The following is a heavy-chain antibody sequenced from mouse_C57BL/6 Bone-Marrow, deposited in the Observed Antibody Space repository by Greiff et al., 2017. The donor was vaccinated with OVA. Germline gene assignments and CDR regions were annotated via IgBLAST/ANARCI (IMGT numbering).Heavy chain of an antibody. CDR2: IYPRSGNT. Sequence: QVQLKESGAELARPGASVKLSCKASGYTFTSYGISWVKQRTGQGLEWIGEIYPRSGNTYYNEKFKGKATLTADKSSSTAYMELRSLTSEDSAVCFCTRMVTEAWFAYWGQGTLVTVSA. D-gene: IGHD2-2*01. J-gene: IGHJ3*01. CDR3: TRMVTEAWFAY. V-gene: IGHV1-81*01. CDR1: GYTFTSYG.